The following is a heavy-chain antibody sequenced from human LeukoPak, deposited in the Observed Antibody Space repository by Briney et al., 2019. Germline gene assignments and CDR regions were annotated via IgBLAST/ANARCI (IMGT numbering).Heavy chain of an antibody. CDR3: TRVAVVAIVGFFQH. V-gene: IGHV4-59*12. CDR1: GGSLSSYY. CDR2: IYYSGST. D-gene: IGHD1-26*01. Sequence: PSETLSLTCTVSGGSLSSYYWSWIRQPPGKGLEWIGYIYYSGSTNYNPSLKRRVTISVDTSKNQFSLKLSSVTAADTAVYYCTRVAVVAIVGFFQHWGQGSLITVSS. J-gene: IGHJ1*01.